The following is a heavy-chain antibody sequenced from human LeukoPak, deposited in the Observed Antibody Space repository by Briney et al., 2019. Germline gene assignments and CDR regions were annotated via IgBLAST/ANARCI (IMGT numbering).Heavy chain of an antibody. Sequence: GGSLRLSCAASGFSINKDDMNWVRQAPGKGLEWVSAVSRSGGWTYYADSVKGRFTISRDDSKNTLYLQMNRLRAEDTAVYYCTKGLLWGQGTLVTVSS. V-gene: IGHV3-23*01. J-gene: IGHJ4*02. CDR3: TKGLL. CDR1: GFSINKDD. CDR2: VSRSGGWT.